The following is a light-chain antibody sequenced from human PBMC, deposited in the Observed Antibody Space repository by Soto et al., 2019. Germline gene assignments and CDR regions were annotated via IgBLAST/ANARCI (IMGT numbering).Light chain of an antibody. Sequence: DIQMTQSPSSLSASVGDRVTITCRASQSISNYLNWYQQEPGKAPKLLMFAASSLQSGVPSRFSGGGSGTDFTLTISRLQPEDFATYYCQQSYSTPRTFGQGTKVKSN. CDR1: QSISNY. V-gene: IGKV1-39*01. J-gene: IGKJ1*01. CDR2: AAS. CDR3: QQSYSTPRT.